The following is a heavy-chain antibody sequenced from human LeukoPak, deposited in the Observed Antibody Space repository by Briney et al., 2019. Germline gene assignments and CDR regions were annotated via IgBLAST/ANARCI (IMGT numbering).Heavy chain of an antibody. CDR1: GGTFSSYA. D-gene: IGHD4-11*01. J-gene: IGHJ5*02. CDR2: IIPIFGTA. CDR3: ARDTDYPGGWFDH. Sequence: SVKVSCKASGGTFSSYAISWVRQAPGQGLEWMGGIIPIFGTANYAQKFQGRVTITADESTSTAYMELSSLRSEDTAVYYCARDTDYPGGWFDHWGQGTLVTVSS. V-gene: IGHV1-69*13.